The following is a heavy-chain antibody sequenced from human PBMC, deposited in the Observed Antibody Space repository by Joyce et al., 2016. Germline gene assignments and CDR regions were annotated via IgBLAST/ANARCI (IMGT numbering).Heavy chain of an antibody. Sequence: EVRLVESGGGLVQPGGSLRLSFAASGFTFTNYEMNWVRQAPGKGLEWVSYVRRRGRNLQYADSVKGRFTIFRDNAKNSLYRQMDSLRAEDTAVYYCARASSSMYDAFDVWGQGTMVTVSA. CDR3: ARASSSMYDAFDV. CDR2: VRRRGRNL. CDR1: GFTFTNYE. V-gene: IGHV3-48*03. D-gene: IGHD3-10*01. J-gene: IGHJ3*01.